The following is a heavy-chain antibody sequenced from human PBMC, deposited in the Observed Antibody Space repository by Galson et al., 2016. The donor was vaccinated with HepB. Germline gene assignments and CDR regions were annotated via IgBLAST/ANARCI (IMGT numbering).Heavy chain of an antibody. Sequence: SVKVSCKASGYTFIIYAMHWVRQAPGQRLEWMGWINGGNGNTKYSQKFQGRVTITRDTSASIAYMELSSLRSEDTAVYYCAGGTFHLRGSETSFIDRWGQGTLVTVSS. D-gene: IGHD1-14*01. CDR3: AGGTFHLRGSETSFIDR. CDR2: INGGNGNT. CDR1: GYTFIIYA. V-gene: IGHV1-3*01. J-gene: IGHJ4*02.